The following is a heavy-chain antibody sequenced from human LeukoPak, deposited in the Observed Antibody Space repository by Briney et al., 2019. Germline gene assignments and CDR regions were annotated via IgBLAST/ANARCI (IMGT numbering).Heavy chain of an antibody. CDR2: VWYDGSNK. CDR1: GFTFSSYG. J-gene: IGHJ5*02. D-gene: IGHD6-19*01. CDR3: ARGGIAVAP. V-gene: IGHV3-33*01. Sequence: GGSLRLSCAASGFTFSSYGMHWVRQAPGKGLEWVAVVWYDGSNKYYADSVKGRFTISRDNSKNTLYLQMNSLRAEDTAVYYCARGGIAVAPWGQGTLVTVSS.